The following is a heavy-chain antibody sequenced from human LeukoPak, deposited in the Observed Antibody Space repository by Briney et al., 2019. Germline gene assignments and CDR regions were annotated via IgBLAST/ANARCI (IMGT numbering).Heavy chain of an antibody. Sequence: GGSLRLSCAASGFAFSGYGMYWVRQTADKGLEWVAYIRRDGTYVNYADSARGRFTISRDNSKNTLSLQMNNLRVEDTAGYYCASGGPTRGTLDFWGQGTLVTVSS. J-gene: IGHJ4*02. CDR1: GFAFSGYG. CDR2: IRRDGTYV. V-gene: IGHV3-30*02. D-gene: IGHD4-17*01. CDR3: ASGGPTRGTLDF.